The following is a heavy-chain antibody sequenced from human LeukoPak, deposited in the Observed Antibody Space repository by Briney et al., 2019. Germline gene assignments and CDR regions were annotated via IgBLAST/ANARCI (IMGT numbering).Heavy chain of an antibody. D-gene: IGHD6-19*01. J-gene: IGHJ4*02. V-gene: IGHV3-7*01. Sequence: GGPLRLSCAASGFIFNTHWMNWVRQAPGKGLEWVASINQDGCEEKYVDSVKGRFTISRDNARNSLFLQMNNLRAEDTAVHYCTRDPEEWLVPIDSWGQGTLVTVSS. CDR1: GFIFNTHW. CDR3: TRDPEEWLVPIDS. CDR2: INQDGCEE.